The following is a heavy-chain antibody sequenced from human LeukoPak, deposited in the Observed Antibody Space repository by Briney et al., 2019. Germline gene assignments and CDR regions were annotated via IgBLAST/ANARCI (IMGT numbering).Heavy chain of an antibody. Sequence: GESLKISCKGSGYSFTSYWIGWVREMPGKGLEWMGIIYPGDSDTRYSPSFQGQVTISADKSISTAYLQWSSLKASDTAMYYCARDIVVVPAAPGPYSYYCGMDVWGQGTTVTVSS. CDR3: ARDIVVVPAAPGPYSYYCGMDV. CDR1: GYSFTSYW. D-gene: IGHD2-2*01. CDR2: IYPGDSDT. J-gene: IGHJ6*02. V-gene: IGHV5-51*01.